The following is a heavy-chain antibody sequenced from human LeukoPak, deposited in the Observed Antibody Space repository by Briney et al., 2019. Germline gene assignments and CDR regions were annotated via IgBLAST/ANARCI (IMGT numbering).Heavy chain of an antibody. CDR1: GFTFSSYA. V-gene: IGHV3-21*01. CDR2: ISSSSSYI. J-gene: IGHJ4*02. D-gene: IGHD4-17*01. CDR3: ASKLTVTTLIDY. Sequence: GGSLRLSCAASGFTFSSYAMSWVRQAPGKGLEWVSSISSSSSYIYYADSVKGRFTISRDNAKNSLYLQMNSLRAEDTAVYYCASKLTVTTLIDYWGQGTLVTVSS.